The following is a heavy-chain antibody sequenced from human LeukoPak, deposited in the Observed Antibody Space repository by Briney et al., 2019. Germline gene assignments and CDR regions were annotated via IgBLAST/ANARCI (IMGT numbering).Heavy chain of an antibody. Sequence: PSETLSLTCTVSGGSISSYYWSWIRQPPGKGLEWIGYIYYSGSTNYNPSLKSRVTISVDTSKNQFSLKLSSVTAADTAVYYCARGSIFGVVIGEIDYSGQGTLVTVSS. V-gene: IGHV4-59*01. D-gene: IGHD3-3*01. CDR2: IYYSGST. J-gene: IGHJ4*02. CDR3: ARGSIFGVVIGEIDY. CDR1: GGSISSYY.